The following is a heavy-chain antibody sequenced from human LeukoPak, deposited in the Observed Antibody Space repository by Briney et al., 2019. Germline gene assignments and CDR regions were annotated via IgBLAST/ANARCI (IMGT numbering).Heavy chain of an antibody. CDR2: IYSGGST. J-gene: IGHJ4*02. CDR3: ARADYYGSGSYDY. V-gene: IGHV3-53*01. D-gene: IGHD3-10*01. CDR1: GFRFDDFG. Sequence: GGSLRLSCAASGFRFDDFGKSWVRQAPGKGLEWVSVIYSGGSTYYADSVKGRFTISRDNSKNTLYLQMNSLRAEDTAVYYCARADYYGSGSYDYWGQGTLVTVSS.